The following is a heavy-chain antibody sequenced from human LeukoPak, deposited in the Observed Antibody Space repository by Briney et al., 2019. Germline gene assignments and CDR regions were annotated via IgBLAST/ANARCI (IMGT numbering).Heavy chain of an antibody. V-gene: IGHV3-23*01. Sequence: RGSLRLSCAASGFTFSSYAMSWVRQAPGKGLEWVSAISGSGGSTDYADSVKGRFTISRDNAKNTLYLQMNSLRAEDTAVYYCASRIPYDSSSYWGQGTLVAVSS. CDR2: ISGSGGST. D-gene: IGHD3-22*01. J-gene: IGHJ4*02. CDR3: ASRIPYDSSSY. CDR1: GFTFSSYA.